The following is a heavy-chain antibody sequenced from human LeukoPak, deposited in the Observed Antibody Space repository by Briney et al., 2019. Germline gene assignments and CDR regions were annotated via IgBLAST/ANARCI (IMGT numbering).Heavy chain of an antibody. Sequence: GGSLRLSCAASGFTFSSNGMHWVRQAPGKGLEWVAFIQNDGNNKKYVASVKGRFTISRDTSKNTLYLQMNSLRVEDTAVYYCARDWGTSSLYLVNWGQGTLVTVSS. CDR3: ARDWGTSSLYLVN. J-gene: IGHJ4*02. V-gene: IGHV3-30*02. CDR2: IQNDGNNK. CDR1: GFTFSSNG. D-gene: IGHD6-6*01.